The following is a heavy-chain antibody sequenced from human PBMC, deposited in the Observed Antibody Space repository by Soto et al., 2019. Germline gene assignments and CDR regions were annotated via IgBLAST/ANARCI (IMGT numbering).Heavy chain of an antibody. V-gene: IGHV1-69*01. CDR3: ARVAGIIHAASTYYYYGMDV. D-gene: IGHD2-15*01. Sequence: QVQLVQSGAEVKKPGSSVKVSCKASGGTFSSYAISWVRQAPGQGLEWMGGIIPIFGTANYAQKFQGRVTITADESTSTAYMELSSLRSEDTAVYYCARVAGIIHAASTYYYYGMDVWGQGTTVTVSS. CDR1: GGTFSSYA. CDR2: IIPIFGTA. J-gene: IGHJ6*02.